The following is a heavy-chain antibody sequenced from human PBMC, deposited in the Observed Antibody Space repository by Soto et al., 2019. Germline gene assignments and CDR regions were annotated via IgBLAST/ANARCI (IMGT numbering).Heavy chain of an antibody. CDR1: GYTFTRYY. V-gene: IGHV1-46*03. CDR3: ARAERLAAAGFNWFDP. Sequence: ASVKVSCKASGYTFTRYYMHWVRQAPGQGLEWMGIINPSGGSTSYAQKFQGRVTMTRDTSTSTVYMELSSLRPEDTAVYYCARAERLAAAGFNWFDPWGQGTLVTVS. CDR2: INPSGGST. J-gene: IGHJ5*02. D-gene: IGHD6-13*01.